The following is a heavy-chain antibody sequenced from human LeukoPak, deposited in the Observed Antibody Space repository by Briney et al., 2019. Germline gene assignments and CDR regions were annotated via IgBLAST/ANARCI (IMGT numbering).Heavy chain of an antibody. CDR2: IDHENGEE. Sequence: ASVTVSFTVSGYSLSELLIHWVRQPLGKGLEWMAGIDHENGEEVSAQNFQGGVTVAKDTSTDTAYMELSGLKSDDSAIYYCATEGDYSLDYWGQGTLVIVSS. CDR1: GYSLSELL. CDR3: ATEGDYSLDY. D-gene: IGHD2-15*01. V-gene: IGHV1-24*01. J-gene: IGHJ4*02.